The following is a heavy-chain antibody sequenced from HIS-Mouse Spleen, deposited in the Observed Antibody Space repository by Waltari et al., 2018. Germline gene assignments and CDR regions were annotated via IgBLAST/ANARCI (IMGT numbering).Heavy chain of an antibody. Sequence: EVQLVESGGGLIQPGGSLRLSCAASGFTVSSNYMSWFRQAPGKGLEWVSVIYSGGSTYYADSVKGRFTISRDNSKNTLYLQMNSLRAEDTAVYYCAGGVGSSWYYFDYWGQGTLVTVSS. CDR3: AGGVGSSWYYFDY. CDR1: GFTVSSNY. D-gene: IGHD6-13*01. CDR2: IYSGGST. J-gene: IGHJ4*02. V-gene: IGHV3-53*01.